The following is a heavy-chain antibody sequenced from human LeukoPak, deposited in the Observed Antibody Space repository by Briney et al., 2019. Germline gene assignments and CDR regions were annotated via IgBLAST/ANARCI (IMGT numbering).Heavy chain of an antibody. D-gene: IGHD2-2*01. V-gene: IGHV3-23*01. CDR3: AKGDIVVVPAAIWFDP. Sequence: GGSLRLSCAASGFTFSSYAMTWVRQAPGKGLEWVSSIRGSGDSTYYADSVKGRFTISRDNSKNTLYLQMNSLRAEDTAVYYCAKGDIVVVPAAIWFDPWGQGTLVTVSS. CDR1: GFTFSSYA. J-gene: IGHJ5*02. CDR2: IRGSGDST.